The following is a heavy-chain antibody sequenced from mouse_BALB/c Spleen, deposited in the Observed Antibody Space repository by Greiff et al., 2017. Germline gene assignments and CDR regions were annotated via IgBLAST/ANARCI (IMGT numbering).Heavy chain of an antibody. CDR1: GYTFSSYW. CDR3: ARYYYGSSPYAMDY. Sequence: QVQLQQSGAELMKPGASVKISCKATGYTFSSYWIEWVKQRPGHGLEWIGEILPGRGSTNYNEKFKGKATFTADTSSNTAYMQLSSLTSEDSAVYYCARYYYGSSPYAMDYWGQGTSVTVSS. J-gene: IGHJ4*01. V-gene: IGHV1-9*01. CDR2: ILPGRGST. D-gene: IGHD1-1*01.